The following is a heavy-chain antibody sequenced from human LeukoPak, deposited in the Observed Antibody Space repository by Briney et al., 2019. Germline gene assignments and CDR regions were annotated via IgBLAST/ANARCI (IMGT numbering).Heavy chain of an antibody. CDR1: GGSSSSYY. J-gene: IGHJ3*02. CDR2: IYYSGST. CDR3: ARPERNSGWYGGIYAFDI. D-gene: IGHD6-19*01. V-gene: IGHV4-59*01. Sequence: SETLSLTCTVSGGSSSSYYWSWIRQPPGKGLEWIGYIYYSGSTNYNPSLKSRVTISVDTSKNQFSLKLSSVTAADTAVYYCARPERNSGWYGGIYAFDIWGQGTMVTVSS.